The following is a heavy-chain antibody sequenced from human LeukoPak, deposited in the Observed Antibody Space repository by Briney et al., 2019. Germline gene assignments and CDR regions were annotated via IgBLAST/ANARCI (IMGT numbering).Heavy chain of an antibody. J-gene: IGHJ6*02. CDR2: IIPIFGTA. V-gene: IGHV1-69*13. D-gene: IGHD1-26*01. CDR3: AKSGSYYANYYGMDV. Sequence: ASVKVSCKASGGTFSSYAISWVRQAPGQGLEWMGGIIPIFGTANYAQKFQGRVTITADESTSTAYMELSSLRSEDTAVYYCAKSGSYYANYYGMDVWGQGTTVTVSS. CDR1: GGTFSSYA.